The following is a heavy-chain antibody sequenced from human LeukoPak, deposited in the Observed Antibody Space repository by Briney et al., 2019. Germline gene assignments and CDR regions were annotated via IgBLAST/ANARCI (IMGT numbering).Heavy chain of an antibody. D-gene: IGHD6-19*01. Sequence: GGSLRLSCAASGFTFGSPWMHWVRQAPGKGLEWVAVISYDGSNKYYADSVKGRFTISRDNSKNTLYLQMNSLRAEDTAVYYCAKGYSGWGPDYWGQGTLVTVSS. CDR3: AKGYSGWGPDY. CDR2: ISYDGSNK. J-gene: IGHJ4*02. CDR1: GFTFGSPW. V-gene: IGHV3-30*18.